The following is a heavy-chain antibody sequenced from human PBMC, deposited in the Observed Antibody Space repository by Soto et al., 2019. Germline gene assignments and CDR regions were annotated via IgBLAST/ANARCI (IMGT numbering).Heavy chain of an antibody. CDR3: ARLKNDIAVVGFDP. CDR2: IYSSGST. CDR1: PGSLRSYY. V-gene: IGHV4-59*01. J-gene: IGHJ5*02. D-gene: IGHD2-2*01. Sequence: SETLSLTCTVSPGSLRSYYWSWIRQPPGKGLEWIGNIYSSGSTNYNPSLKSRVTISVDTSNNQFSLKLSSVTAADTAVYYCARLKNDIAVVGFDPLGQGNLVTVS.